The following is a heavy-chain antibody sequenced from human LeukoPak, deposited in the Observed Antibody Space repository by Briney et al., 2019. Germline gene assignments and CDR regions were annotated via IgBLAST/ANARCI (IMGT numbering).Heavy chain of an antibody. V-gene: IGHV1-69*05. D-gene: IGHD6-6*01. CDR3: AREGARSSSSGTLDY. CDR1: GGTFSSYA. Sequence: GASVKVSCKASGGTFSSYANSWVRQAPGQGLEWMGGIIPIFGTANYAQKFQGRVTITTDESTSTAYMELSSLRSEDTAVYYCAREGARSSSSGTLDYWGQGTLVTVSS. J-gene: IGHJ4*02. CDR2: IIPIFGTA.